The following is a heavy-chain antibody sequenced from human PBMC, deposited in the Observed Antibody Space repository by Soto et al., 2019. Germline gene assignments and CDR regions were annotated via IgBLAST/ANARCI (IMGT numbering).Heavy chain of an antibody. V-gene: IGHV4-30-4*01. CDR3: ARVFDSGGYLDY. CDR2: IYYSGST. CDR1: GGSISSGDYY. J-gene: IGHJ4*02. Sequence: PSETLSLTCTVSGGSISSGDYYWSWIRQPPGKGLEWIGYIYYSGSTYYNPSLKSRVTISVDTSKNQFSLKLSSVTAADTAVYYCARVFDSGGYLDYWGQGTLVTVSS. D-gene: IGHD3-22*01.